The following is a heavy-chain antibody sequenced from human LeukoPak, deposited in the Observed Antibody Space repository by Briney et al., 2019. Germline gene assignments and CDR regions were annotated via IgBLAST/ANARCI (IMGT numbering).Heavy chain of an antibody. D-gene: IGHD2-15*01. V-gene: IGHV3-20*04. CDR3: ARVLRYCSGGNCYSGGLGYMDV. J-gene: IGHJ6*03. CDR2: INWNGGST. Sequence: GGSLRLSCAASGFTFDDYGMSWVRQAPGKGLEWVSGINWNGGSTAYADSVKGRFTISRDNAKNSLYLQMNSLRAEDTALYYCARVLRYCSGGNCYSGGLGYMDVWGKGTTVTISS. CDR1: GFTFDDYG.